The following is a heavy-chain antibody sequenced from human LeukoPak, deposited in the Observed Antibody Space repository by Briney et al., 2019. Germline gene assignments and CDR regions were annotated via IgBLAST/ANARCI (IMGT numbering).Heavy chain of an antibody. Sequence: GGSLRLFCAASGVTFSSYTMNWVRQAPGKGLEWVSWISPSSASIYYADSVKGRFTISGDNAKNSLYLQLNSLRAEDTAVYFCAREFGSYYLDNGPFHLWGQGTIV. CDR3: AREFGSYYLDNGPFHL. V-gene: IGHV3-21*01. D-gene: IGHD3-16*01. CDR1: GVTFSSYT. CDR2: ISPSSASI. J-gene: IGHJ3*01.